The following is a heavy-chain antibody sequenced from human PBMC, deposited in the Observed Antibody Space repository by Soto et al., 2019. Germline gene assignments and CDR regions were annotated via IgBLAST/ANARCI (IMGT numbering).Heavy chain of an antibody. CDR2: RKQDGSEK. V-gene: IGHV3-7*01. D-gene: IGHD3-22*01. J-gene: IGHJ4*02. Sequence: GGSLRLSCAASGFTFSSYWMSWVRQAPGKGLEWVANRKQDGSEKYYVDSVKGRFTISRDNAKNSLYLQMNSLRAEDTAVYYCARTTSYYYDSSGYSAFDYWGQGTLVTVSS. CDR1: GFTFSSYW. CDR3: ARTTSYYYDSSGYSAFDY.